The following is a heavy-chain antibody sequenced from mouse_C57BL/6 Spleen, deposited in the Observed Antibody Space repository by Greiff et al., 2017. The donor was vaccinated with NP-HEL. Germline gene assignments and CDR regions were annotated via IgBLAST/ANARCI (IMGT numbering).Heavy chain of an antibody. CDR1: GYTFTDYE. CDR2: IDPETGGT. Sequence: SGAELVRPGASVTLSCKASGYTFTDYEMHWVKQTPVHGLEWIGAIDPETGGTAYNQKFKGKAILTADNSSSTAYMELRNLTSEDSAFYYCTRDFATVGYYFDYWGQGTTLTVSS. CDR3: TRDFATVGYYFDY. V-gene: IGHV1-15*01. D-gene: IGHD1-1*01. J-gene: IGHJ2*01.